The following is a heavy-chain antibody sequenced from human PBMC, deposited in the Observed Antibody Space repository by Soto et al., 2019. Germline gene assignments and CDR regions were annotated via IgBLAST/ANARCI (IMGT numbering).Heavy chain of an antibody. CDR3: SRGSFGYYGP. V-gene: IGHV3-49*04. CDR1: GFRFSEHS. J-gene: IGHJ5*02. Sequence: SVNLSCHCSGFRFSEHSMTWGRQAPGKGLEWVGFIRNTPYGGTTDYAASVRGRFAISRDDSESIAYLQMNSLKTEDSGVYYCSRGSFGYYGPWGPGTLVTVSS. D-gene: IGHD2-2*03. CDR2: IRNTPYGGTT.